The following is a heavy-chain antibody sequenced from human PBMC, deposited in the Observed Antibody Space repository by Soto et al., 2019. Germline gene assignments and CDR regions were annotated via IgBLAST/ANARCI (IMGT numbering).Heavy chain of an antibody. V-gene: IGHV6-1*01. CDR2: TYYRSKWYN. CDR1: GDSVSSNSAA. J-gene: IGHJ5*02. D-gene: IGHD1-7*01. Sequence: SQTLSLTCAISGDSVSSNSAAWNWIRQSPSRGLKWLGRTYYRSKWYNDYAVSVKSRITINPDTFKNQFSLQLNSVTPEDTAFYYCARDSDWNYVNGNWFDPWGQGTLVTVSS. CDR3: ARDSDWNYVNGNWFDP.